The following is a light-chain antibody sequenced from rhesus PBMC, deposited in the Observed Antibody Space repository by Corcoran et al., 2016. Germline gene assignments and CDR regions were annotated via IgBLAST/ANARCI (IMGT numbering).Light chain of an antibody. V-gene: IGKV1-36*02. CDR3: LQGYSTPFT. J-gene: IGKJ3*01. CDR2: AAS. Sequence: DIQMTQSPSSLSASVGDRVTITCRASQGISDYLSWYQQKPGKAPKRLIYAASSLESGVPPRFSGSGSRTEFTLTINSLQPEDFAAYYCLQGYSTPFTFGPGTKLDIK. CDR1: QGISDY.